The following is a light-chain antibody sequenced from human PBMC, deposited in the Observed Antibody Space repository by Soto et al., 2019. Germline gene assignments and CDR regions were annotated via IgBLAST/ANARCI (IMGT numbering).Light chain of an antibody. CDR3: SSYAGINTVV. J-gene: IGLJ2*01. CDR2: EVS. Sequence: QSVLTQPPSASGSPGQSVTISCTGTSSDVGGYNYVSWYQQHPGKAPKLILYEVSERPSGVPDRFSGSKSGNTASLTVSGLQAEDDADYYCSSYAGINTVVFGGGTTLTVL. V-gene: IGLV2-8*01. CDR1: SSDVGGYNY.